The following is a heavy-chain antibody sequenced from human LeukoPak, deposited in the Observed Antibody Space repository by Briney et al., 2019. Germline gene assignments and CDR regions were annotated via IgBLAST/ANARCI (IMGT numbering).Heavy chain of an antibody. V-gene: IGHV3-33*01. CDR1: GFTLSTYG. J-gene: IGHJ6*02. Sequence: GGSLRLSCAASGFTLSTYGMHWVRQAPGKGLEWVAVISHDGRYESYADSVKGRFTISRDNSENTLYLQMNSLKTEDTAVYYCTFTTNGYYYYYGMDVWGQGTTVTVSS. CDR2: ISHDGRYE. CDR3: TFTTNGYYYYYGMDV. D-gene: IGHD4-17*01.